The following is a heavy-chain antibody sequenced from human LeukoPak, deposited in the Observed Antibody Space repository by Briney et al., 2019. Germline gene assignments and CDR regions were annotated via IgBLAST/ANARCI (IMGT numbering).Heavy chain of an antibody. CDR2: ISSRSSYI. V-gene: IGHV3-21*01. CDR3: ARGEDKRSSVFGIAAST. J-gene: IGHJ5*02. Sequence: RGSLRLSCAASGFTLSSYSMNWVRQAPGKGLEWVSSISSRSSYIYYAASVKGRFTISRDNANNSLYLQMNSLRAEDTAVYYCARGEDKRSSVFGIAASTWGQGTLVTVSS. CDR1: GFTLSSYS. D-gene: IGHD6-13*01.